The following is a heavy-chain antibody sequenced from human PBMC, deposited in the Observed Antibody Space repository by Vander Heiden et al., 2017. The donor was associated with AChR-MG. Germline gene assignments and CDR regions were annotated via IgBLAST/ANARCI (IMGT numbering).Heavy chain of an antibody. D-gene: IGHD1-20*01. CDR3: ARSIIGIYFDY. J-gene: IGHJ4*02. CDR1: GGSVSSGSYS. Sequence: QLQLQESGSGLVKPSQTLSLTCAVSGGSVSSGSYSWSWIRQPPGKGLEWIGYLYHSGNTYYNPSLKSRVTIAVDRSKNQFSLKLSSVTAADTAVYYCARSIIGIYFDYWGQGTLVTVSS. V-gene: IGHV4-30-2*01. CDR2: LYHSGNT.